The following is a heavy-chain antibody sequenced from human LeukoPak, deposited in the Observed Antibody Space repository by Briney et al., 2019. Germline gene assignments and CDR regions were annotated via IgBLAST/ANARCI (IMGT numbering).Heavy chain of an antibody. V-gene: IGHV4-59*12. CDR2: IYYSGST. J-gene: IGHJ4*02. Sequence: KPSETPSLTCTVSGGSISSYYWSWIRQPPGKGLEWIGYIYYSGSTNYNPSLKSRVTISVDKSKNQFSLKLSSVTAADTAVYYCASLEYYYDSSGYYYGRWGQGTLVTVSS. D-gene: IGHD3-22*01. CDR3: ASLEYYYDSSGYYYGR. CDR1: GGSISSYY.